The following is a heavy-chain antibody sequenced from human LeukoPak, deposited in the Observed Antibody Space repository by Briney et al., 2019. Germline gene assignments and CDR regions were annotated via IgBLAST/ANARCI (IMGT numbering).Heavy chain of an antibody. V-gene: IGHV4-59*04. CDR2: IFYSGGT. Sequence: PGGSLRLSCAASGFTFSSYGMLWVRQTPGKGLEWIGNIFYSGGTYYSPSLTSRVTISLDTSRNQFSLKLNSVTAADTAVYYCAKSNGYGLVDIWGQGTMVTVSS. CDR1: GFTFSSYG. CDR3: AKSNGYGLVDI. D-gene: IGHD3-10*01. J-gene: IGHJ3*02.